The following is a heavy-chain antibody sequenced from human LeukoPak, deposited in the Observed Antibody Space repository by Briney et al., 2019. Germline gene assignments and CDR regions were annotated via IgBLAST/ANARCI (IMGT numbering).Heavy chain of an antibody. CDR3: GRDPNGDYIGAFDM. CDR2: IRATYHT. CDR1: GFTFSSYA. Sequence: TGGSLRLSCAASGFTFSSYAVIWVRQARGKGLEWVSGIRATYHTEYADSLKDRLTISKDNSENTLYLQMHRLIAEDTAVYYCGRDPNGDYIGAFDMWGRGTVVTVSS. V-gene: IGHV3-23*01. J-gene: IGHJ3*02. D-gene: IGHD4-17*01.